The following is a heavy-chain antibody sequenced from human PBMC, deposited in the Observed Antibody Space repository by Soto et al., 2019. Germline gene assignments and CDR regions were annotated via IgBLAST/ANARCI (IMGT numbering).Heavy chain of an antibody. D-gene: IGHD2-15*01. CDR1: GFTFDDYA. Sequence: EVQLVESGGGLVQPGRSLRLSCAASGFTFDDYAMHWVRRVPGKGLEWVSSISWNSNIIGYADSVKGRCTISTDNAKNSLYLQMNRLRPEDTALYYCAKGGPDGFCSGGRCYFDYWGQGTLVTVSS. V-gene: IGHV3-9*01. CDR3: AKGGPDGFCSGGRCYFDY. J-gene: IGHJ4*02. CDR2: ISWNSNII.